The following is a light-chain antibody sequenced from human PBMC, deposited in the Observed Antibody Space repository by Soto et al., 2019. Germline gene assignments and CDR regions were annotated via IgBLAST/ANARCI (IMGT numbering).Light chain of an antibody. J-gene: IGLJ2*01. Sequence: QSALTQPASVSGSPGQSITISCTGTSSDLGGYNFVSWYQQHPGKAPKLMIYEVTNRPSGVSYRLSGSKSGNTASLTISGLQAEDEADYYCSSYTDSSTRVFGGGTKLTVL. CDR3: SSYTDSSTRV. V-gene: IGLV2-14*01. CDR1: SSDLGGYNF. CDR2: EVT.